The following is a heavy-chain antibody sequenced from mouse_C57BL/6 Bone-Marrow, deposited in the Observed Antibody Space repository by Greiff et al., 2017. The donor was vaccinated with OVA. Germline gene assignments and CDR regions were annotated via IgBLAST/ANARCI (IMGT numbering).Heavy chain of an antibody. CDR2: IYPGSGST. Sequence: VQLQQPGAELVKPGASVKMSCKASGYTFTSYWITWVKQRPGQGLEWIGDIYPGSGSTNYNEKFKSKATLTVDTSSSTAYMQLSSLTSEDSAVDDCARYQDPHWYFDVWGTGTTVTVSS. CDR3: ARYQDPHWYFDV. J-gene: IGHJ1*03. V-gene: IGHV1-55*01. CDR1: GYTFTSYW.